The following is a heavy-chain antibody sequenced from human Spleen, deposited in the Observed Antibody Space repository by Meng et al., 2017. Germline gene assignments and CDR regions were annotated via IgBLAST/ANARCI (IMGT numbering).Heavy chain of an antibody. Sequence: QVPGPDRVSPPDTLSPTCTVSGGSVRISSHYWGWIRHPPGKGLEWIGSIYHSGNTYYNPSLESRATISVDTSQNNLSLKLSSVTAADSAVYYCARGPTTMAHDFDYWGQGTLVTVSS. CDR1: GGSVRISSHY. CDR3: ARGPTTMAHDFDY. CDR2: IYHSGNT. J-gene: IGHJ4*02. D-gene: IGHD4-11*01. V-gene: IGHV4-39*02.